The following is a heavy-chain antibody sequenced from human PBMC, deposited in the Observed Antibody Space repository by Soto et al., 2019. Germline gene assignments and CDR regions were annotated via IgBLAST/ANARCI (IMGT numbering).Heavy chain of an antibody. CDR1: GDSVSSGDYF. CDR2: IYYSGNT. Sequence: QLQLQEAGPGLVKPSETLSLTCTVSGDSVSSGDYFWAWIRQPPGQGLEWIGSIYYSGNTYYNPSLKSRVTISVDTSRNQFSLRLTSVSAADTAVYYCARQYLLHSTTWYYFESWGQGTLVTVSS. D-gene: IGHD1-26*01. CDR3: ARQYLLHSTTWYYFES. V-gene: IGHV4-39*01. J-gene: IGHJ4*02.